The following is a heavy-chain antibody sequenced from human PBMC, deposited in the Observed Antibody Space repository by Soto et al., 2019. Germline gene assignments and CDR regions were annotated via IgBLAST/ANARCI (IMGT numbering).Heavy chain of an antibody. CDR2: INHSGIT. D-gene: IGHD1-1*01. J-gene: IGHJ4*02. Sequence: SETLSLTCTVSGGSFSGYFWTWIRKPPGKGLEWLAEINHSGITNYNPSVESRVSMSVDTSKNQFSLRLYSVTAADTAVYYCVRGPYNYNSRYFDYWGQGTLVTVSS. V-gene: IGHV4-34*01. CDR1: GGSFSGYF. CDR3: VRGPYNYNSRYFDY.